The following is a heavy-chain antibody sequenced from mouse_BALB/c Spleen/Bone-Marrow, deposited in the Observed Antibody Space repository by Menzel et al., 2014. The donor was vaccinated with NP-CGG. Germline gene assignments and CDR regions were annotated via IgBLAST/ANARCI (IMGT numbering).Heavy chain of an antibody. J-gene: IGHJ3*01. Sequence: EVQLQQSGPELVKPGASVKIPCKASGYTFTDHKMNWVKESHGKSLEWIGDINPNNGSTIYNQKFKGKATLTVDKSSSTAYMELRSLTSEDTAVYYCARAGYYTLFAYWGQGTLVTVSA. CDR2: INPNNGST. CDR1: GYTFTDHK. CDR3: ARAGYYTLFAY. D-gene: IGHD2-3*01. V-gene: IGHV1-18*01.